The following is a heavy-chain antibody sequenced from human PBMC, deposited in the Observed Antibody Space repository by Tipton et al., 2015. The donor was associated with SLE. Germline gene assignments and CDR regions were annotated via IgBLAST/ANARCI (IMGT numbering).Heavy chain of an antibody. Sequence: TLSLTCTVSGGSISSGSYYWSWIRQPAGKGLEWIGYIYTSGSTNYNPSLKSRVTISVDTSKNQFSLKLSSVTAADTAVYYCAREALAVAGTGRWYFDLWGRGTLVTVSS. J-gene: IGHJ2*01. CDR2: IYTSGST. CDR3: AREALAVAGTGRWYFDL. V-gene: IGHV4-61*09. D-gene: IGHD6-19*01. CDR1: GGSISSGSYY.